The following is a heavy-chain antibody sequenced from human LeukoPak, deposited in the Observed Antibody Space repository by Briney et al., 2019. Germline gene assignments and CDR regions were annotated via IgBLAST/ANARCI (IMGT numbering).Heavy chain of an antibody. CDR2: IYIGDT. Sequence: GGSLRLSCAASGFTVSNNYMSWVRQAPGKGLECVSVIYIGDTYYADSVKGKFTISRDNSKNTLFLQMNSLRAEDTAVYYCARANYSTLSGLAVFDYWGQGALVTVSS. CDR3: ARANYSTLSGLAVFDY. J-gene: IGHJ4*02. D-gene: IGHD6-6*01. CDR1: GFTVSNNY. V-gene: IGHV3-66*01.